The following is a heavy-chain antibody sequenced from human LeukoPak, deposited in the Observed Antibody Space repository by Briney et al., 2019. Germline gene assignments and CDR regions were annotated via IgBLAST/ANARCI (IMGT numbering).Heavy chain of an antibody. CDR2: ISSSSSYI. CDR3: ARGSYCSGGSCFDY. D-gene: IGHD2-15*01. CDR1: GFTFSSYS. J-gene: IGHJ4*02. Sequence: PGGSLRLSCAASGFTFSSYSMNWVRQAPGKGLEWVSSISSSSSYIYYADSVKGRFTISRDNAKNSLYLQMNSLRAEDTAVYYCARGSYCSGGSCFDYWGQGTLVTVSS. V-gene: IGHV3-21*01.